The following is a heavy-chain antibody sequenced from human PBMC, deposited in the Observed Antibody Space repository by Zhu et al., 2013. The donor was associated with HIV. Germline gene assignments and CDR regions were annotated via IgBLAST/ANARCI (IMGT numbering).Heavy chain of an antibody. Sequence: QVQLVQSGAEVKKPGASVKVSCKASGYAFASHDISWVRQAAGQGLEWMGWMNPETGNTAYSQKFQGRFFLTRNTAIGTAYMDLISLRSDDTAVYYCARSPLAGYSYGLMPLMWGPGTLVTVSS. CDR2: MNPETGNT. J-gene: IGHJ4*02. D-gene: IGHD5-12*01. V-gene: IGHV1-8*01. CDR3: ARSPLAGYSYGLMPLM. CDR1: GYAFASHD.